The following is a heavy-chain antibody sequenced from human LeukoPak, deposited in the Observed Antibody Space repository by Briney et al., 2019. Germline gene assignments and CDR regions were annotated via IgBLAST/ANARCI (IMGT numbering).Heavy chain of an antibody. CDR1: GFTFDISA. CDR2: ISAAGGST. J-gene: IGHJ4*02. D-gene: IGHD2-2*01. V-gene: IGHV3-23*01. Sequence: RTGGSLRLSCAPSGFTFDISAMGWARQAPGKGLEWVSAISAAGGSTSYADPVKGRFTISRDYSKNTLYLQMNSLRPEDTAVYYCAKDLQRLRSYFDDWGQGTLVTVSS. CDR3: AKDLQRLRSYFDD.